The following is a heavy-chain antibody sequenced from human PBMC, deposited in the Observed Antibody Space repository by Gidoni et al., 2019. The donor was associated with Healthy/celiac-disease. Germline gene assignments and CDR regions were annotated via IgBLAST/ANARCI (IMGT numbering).Heavy chain of an antibody. CDR1: GFTFSDYY. D-gene: IGHD6-13*01. V-gene: IGHV3-11*01. CDR3: ARDSAAGPDYYYYYGMDV. J-gene: IGHJ6*02. Sequence: QVQLVESGGGLVQPGGSLRLSCAASGFTFSDYYMSWIRQAPGKGLEWVAYISSSGSTIYYADSVKGRFTISRDNAKNSLYLQMNSLRAEDTAVYYCARDSAAGPDYYYYYGMDVWGQGTTVTVSS. CDR2: ISSSGSTI.